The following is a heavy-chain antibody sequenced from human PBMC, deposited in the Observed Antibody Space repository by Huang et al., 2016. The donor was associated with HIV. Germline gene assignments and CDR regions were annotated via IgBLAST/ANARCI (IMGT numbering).Heavy chain of an antibody. D-gene: IGHD3-22*01. J-gene: IGHJ5*02. Sequence: QVQLQLWGAGLLKPSETLSLTCAVYGGSFSNFYWGLSRQPPGKGVGWNVEKNDTVNPNSDPALRGRVTMSVNTSKKQFSLQVMYVTVADTAIYYCARRGYSYDGIGLPSFDPWCRGMVVTVSS. CDR2: KNDTVNP. CDR1: GGSFSNFY. V-gene: IGHV4-34*02. CDR3: ARRGYSYDGIGLPSFDP.